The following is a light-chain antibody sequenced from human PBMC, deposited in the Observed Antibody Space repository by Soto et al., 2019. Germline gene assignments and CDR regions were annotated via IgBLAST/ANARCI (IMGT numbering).Light chain of an antibody. V-gene: IGKV3-20*01. CDR2: GAS. CDR1: QSVSSR. CDR3: QQYVTSAIT. Sequence: EIVLTQSPGTLSLSPGERATLSCRASQSVSSRLAWYKQKPGQAPRLLISGASSRATGIPDRFSGSGSGTEFTLTISRLEPEDFELYYCQQYVTSAITFGQGTRLEIK. J-gene: IGKJ5*01.